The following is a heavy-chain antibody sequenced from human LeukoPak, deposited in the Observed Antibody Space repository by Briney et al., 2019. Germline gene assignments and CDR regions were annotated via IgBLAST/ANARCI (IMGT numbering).Heavy chain of an antibody. CDR2: INHSGST. CDR3: ARGRGDPY. D-gene: IGHD4-17*01. V-gene: IGHV4-34*01. J-gene: IGHJ4*02. Sequence: SETLSLTRAVYSGSFNDHFWTCIRQTPGKGLEWIGEINHSGSTNYNPSLKSRVTMSVDTSKNQFALRLSSVNAADTGVYYCARGRGDPYWGLGTMVTVSS. CDR1: SGSFNDHF.